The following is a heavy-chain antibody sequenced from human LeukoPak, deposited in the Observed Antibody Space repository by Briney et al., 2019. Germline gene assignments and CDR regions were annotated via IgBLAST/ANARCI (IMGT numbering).Heavy chain of an antibody. CDR3: ATYYDILTGYFFEY. V-gene: IGHV4-39*01. CDR1: GGSISSSSYY. Sequence: SETLSLTCTVSGGSISSSSYYWGWIRQPPGKGLEWIGSIYYSGSTYYNPSLKSRVTISVDTSKNQFSLKLSSVTAADTAVYYCATYYDILTGYFFEYWGQGTLVTVSS. CDR2: IYYSGST. J-gene: IGHJ4*02. D-gene: IGHD3-9*01.